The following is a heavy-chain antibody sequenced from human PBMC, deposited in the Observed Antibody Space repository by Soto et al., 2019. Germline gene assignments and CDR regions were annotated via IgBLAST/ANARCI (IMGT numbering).Heavy chain of an antibody. Sequence: SETLSLTCTVSGGSISSSSYYWGWIRQPPGKGLEWIGSIYYSGSTYYNPSLKSRVTISVDTSKNQFSLKLSSVTAADTAVYYCARPNPTGWGSGSYPHFPDYGMDVWGQGTTVTVSS. CDR3: ARPNPTGWGSGSYPHFPDYGMDV. CDR2: IYYSGST. D-gene: IGHD3-10*01. J-gene: IGHJ6*02. CDR1: GGSISSSSYY. V-gene: IGHV4-39*01.